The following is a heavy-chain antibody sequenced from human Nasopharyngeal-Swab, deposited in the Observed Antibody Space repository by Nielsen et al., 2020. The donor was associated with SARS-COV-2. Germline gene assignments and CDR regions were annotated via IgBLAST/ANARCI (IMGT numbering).Heavy chain of an antibody. Sequence: SETLSLTGTVSGGSISSYYWSWIRQPPGKGWEWIGYIYYSGSTNYNPSLKSRVTISVDTSKNQFSLKLSSVTAADTAVYYCARLAAPYYDFWSGYYGVYGWFDPWGQGTLVTVSS. CDR3: ARLAAPYYDFWSGYYGVYGWFDP. V-gene: IGHV4-59*08. J-gene: IGHJ5*02. CDR2: IYYSGST. D-gene: IGHD3-3*01. CDR1: GGSISSYY.